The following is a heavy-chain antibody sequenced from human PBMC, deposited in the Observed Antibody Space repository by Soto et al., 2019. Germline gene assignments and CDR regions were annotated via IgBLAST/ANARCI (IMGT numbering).Heavy chain of an antibody. V-gene: IGHV4-4*07. J-gene: IGHJ4*02. Sequence: SSAPLSLTCTVSGGSISSYYWSWIRQPAGKGLEWIGRIYTSGSTNYNPSLKSRVTMSVDTSKNQFSLKLSSVTAADTAVYYCARDRRGVRGVTTFDYWGQGTLVTVSS. CDR1: GGSISSYY. D-gene: IGHD3-10*01. CDR3: ARDRRGVRGVTTFDY. CDR2: IYTSGST.